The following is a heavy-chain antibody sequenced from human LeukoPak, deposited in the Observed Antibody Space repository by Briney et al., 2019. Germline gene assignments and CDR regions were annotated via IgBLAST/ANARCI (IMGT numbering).Heavy chain of an antibody. Sequence: PPGGSLRLSCAASGFTFSTYAMSWVRQAPGKGLEWVSALTNSGGSGGVTYYADSVKGRFIISRDNSKSTLYLQLSSLRAEDTAVYYCAKAMSTDHYDSRGFYRVDFDSWGQGTLVTVSS. V-gene: IGHV3-23*01. CDR3: AKAMSTDHYDSRGFYRVDFDS. CDR1: GFTFSTYA. D-gene: IGHD3-22*01. J-gene: IGHJ4*02. CDR2: LTNSGGSGGVT.